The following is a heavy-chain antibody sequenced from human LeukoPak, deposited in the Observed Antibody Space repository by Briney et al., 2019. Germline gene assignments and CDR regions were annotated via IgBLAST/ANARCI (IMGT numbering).Heavy chain of an antibody. V-gene: IGHV3-43*01. J-gene: IGHJ4*02. CDR3: TKGGLIAVAGPLDY. D-gene: IGHD6-19*01. CDR1: GFTFDDYT. Sequence: GGSLRLSCAASGFTFDDYTMHWVRQVPGRGLEWLSLISWDGGSTFYAESVKGRFTISRDNSRNSLYLQMNSLTTEDSALYYCTKGGLIAVAGPLDYWGQGTLVTVSS. CDR2: ISWDGGST.